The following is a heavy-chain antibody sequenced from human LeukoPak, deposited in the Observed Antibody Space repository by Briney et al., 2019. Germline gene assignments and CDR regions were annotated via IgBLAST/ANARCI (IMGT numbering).Heavy chain of an antibody. CDR1: GGSITGYY. Sequence: SETLSLTCAVDGGSITGYYWSWIRQTPGRGLEWVGEIHYTGATSYNPSLKSRATISTDTSKNQFSLRLRSVTAADTAVYYCARGNILTGYCFDFWGQGALVTVSS. CDR2: IHYTGAT. J-gene: IGHJ4*02. V-gene: IGHV4-34*01. CDR3: ARGNILTGYCFDF. D-gene: IGHD3-9*01.